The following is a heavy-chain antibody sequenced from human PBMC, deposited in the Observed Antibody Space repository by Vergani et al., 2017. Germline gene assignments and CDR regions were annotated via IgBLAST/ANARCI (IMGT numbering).Heavy chain of an antibody. V-gene: IGHV4-30-4*01. J-gene: IGHJ4*02. CDR2: IYYSGST. CDR1: GGSISSGDYY. D-gene: IGHD3-3*01. CDR3: AVTGSYDFWSGYWY. Sequence: QVQLQESGPGLLKPSQTLSLTCTVPGGSISSGDYYWSWIRQPPGKGLEWIGYIYYSGSTYYNPSLKSRVTISVHTSKNQFSLKLSAVTAAATAVYYCAVTGSYDFWSGYWYWGQGTLVTVSS.